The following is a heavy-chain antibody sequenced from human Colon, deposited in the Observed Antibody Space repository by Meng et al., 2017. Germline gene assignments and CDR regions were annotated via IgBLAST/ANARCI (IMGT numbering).Heavy chain of an antibody. CDR2: ISDTGGRT. CDR3: GTDIYD. J-gene: IGHJ4*02. V-gene: IGHV3-23*01. Sequence: VQGLGSGGGFVQPGGSLSLSCAAPGFTFRTFAMSWVRQAPGRGLEWVSSISDTGGRTHYIDSVKGRFTISRDNSKNTLYLQMDSLKIEDTAMYYCGTDIYDWGQGTLVTVSS. D-gene: IGHD2/OR15-2a*01. CDR1: GFTFRTFA.